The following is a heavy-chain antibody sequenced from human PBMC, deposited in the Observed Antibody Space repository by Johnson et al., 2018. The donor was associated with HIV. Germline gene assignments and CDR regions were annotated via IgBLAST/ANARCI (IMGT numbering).Heavy chain of an antibody. D-gene: IGHD6-13*01. Sequence: QVQLVESGGGVVQPGRSLRLSCEASGFTFSSYAMHWVRQAPGKGLEWVAVISYDGSNKYYADSVKGRLTISRDNSKNTLYLLMNSLRAEDTAVYYCAKEGNCSSWNPDAFDIWGQGTMVTVSS. CDR2: ISYDGSNK. CDR3: AKEGNCSSWNPDAFDI. J-gene: IGHJ3*02. CDR1: GFTFSSYA. V-gene: IGHV3-30*14.